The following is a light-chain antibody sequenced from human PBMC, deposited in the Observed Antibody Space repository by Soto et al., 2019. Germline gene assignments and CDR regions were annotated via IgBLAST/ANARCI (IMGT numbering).Light chain of an antibody. CDR3: QQLFDSPIT. CDR1: QVISTS. Sequence: DIQLTQSPSFLSASVGDRFTITCRASQVISTSLAWYQVKPGKAPKLLIYAASTLESGVPSRFSATVSGTEFSLTITSLQPEDFATYYCQQLFDSPITFGQGTRLEIK. V-gene: IGKV1-9*01. J-gene: IGKJ5*01. CDR2: AAS.